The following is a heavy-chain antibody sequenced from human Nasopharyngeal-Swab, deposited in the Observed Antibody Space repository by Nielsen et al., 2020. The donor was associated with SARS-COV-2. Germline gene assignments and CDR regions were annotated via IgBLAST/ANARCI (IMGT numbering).Heavy chain of an antibody. V-gene: IGHV1-18*01. D-gene: IGHD3-22*01. CDR3: ARAYDSSGYYSDNWFDP. CDR1: GYTFTSYG. Sequence: ASVKVSCKASGYTFTSYGISWVRQAPGQGLEWMGWISAYNGNTKYSQKFQGRVTITRDTSASTAYMELSSLRSEDTAVYYCARAYDSSGYYSDNWFDPWGQGTLVTVSS. CDR2: ISAYNGNT. J-gene: IGHJ5*02.